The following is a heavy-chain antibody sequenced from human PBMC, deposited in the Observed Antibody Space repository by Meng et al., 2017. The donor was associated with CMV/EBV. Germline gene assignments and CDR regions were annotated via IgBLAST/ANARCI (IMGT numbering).Heavy chain of an antibody. D-gene: IGHD2-15*01. CDR2: INPNSGGT. J-gene: IGHJ4*02. V-gene: IGHV1-2*02. Sequence: ASVKVSCKASRYTFTGYYMHWVRQAPGQGLEWMGWINPNSGGTNYAQKFQGRVTMTRDTSISTAYMELSRLRSDDTAVYYCAREDPGGSCYLDYWGQGTLVTVSS. CDR1: RYTFTGYY. CDR3: AREDPGGSCYLDY.